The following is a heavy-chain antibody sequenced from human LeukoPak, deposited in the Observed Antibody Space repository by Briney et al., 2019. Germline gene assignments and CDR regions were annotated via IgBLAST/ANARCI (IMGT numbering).Heavy chain of an antibody. CDR3: ARATFWSGYQRDSWYMDI. CDR1: GFTVSSNY. V-gene: IGHV3-66*02. CDR2: IYSGDNT. Sequence: GGSLRLSCAASGFTVSSNYMSWVRQAPGKGLEWGSVIYSGDNTYYADSVKGRFTISRDNSKNTLYLQMNSLRAEDTAVYYCARATFWSGYQRDSWYMDIWGKGTTVTVSS. J-gene: IGHJ6*03. D-gene: IGHD3-3*01.